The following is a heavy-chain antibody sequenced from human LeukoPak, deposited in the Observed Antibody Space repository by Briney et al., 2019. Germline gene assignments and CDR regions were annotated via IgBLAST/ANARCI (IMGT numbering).Heavy chain of an antibody. CDR2: TKQDGSEK. CDR1: GFNFSSYW. CDR3: ARDGPRGGFDY. V-gene: IGHV3-7*01. J-gene: IGHJ4*02. D-gene: IGHD3-10*01. Sequence: GGSLRLSCAVSGFNFSSYWMSWVRQAPGKGLEWVANTKQDGSEKNYVDSVKGRFTISRDNAKNSLYLQMNSLRAEDTAVYYCARDGPRGGFDYWGQGTLVTASS.